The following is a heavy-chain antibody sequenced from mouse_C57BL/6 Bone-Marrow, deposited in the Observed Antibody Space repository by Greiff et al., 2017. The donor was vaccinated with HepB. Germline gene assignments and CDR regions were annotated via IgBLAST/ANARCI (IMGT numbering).Heavy chain of an antibody. CDR1: EYEFPSHD. Sequence: EVKVEESGGGLVQPGESLKLSCESNEYEFPSHDMSWVRKTPEKRLELVAAINSDGGSTYYPDTMERRVIISRDNTKKTLYLQMSSLRSEDTALYYCARALGPGYFDYWGQGTTLTVSS. CDR2: INSDGGST. V-gene: IGHV5-2*03. CDR3: ARALGPGYFDY. J-gene: IGHJ2*01.